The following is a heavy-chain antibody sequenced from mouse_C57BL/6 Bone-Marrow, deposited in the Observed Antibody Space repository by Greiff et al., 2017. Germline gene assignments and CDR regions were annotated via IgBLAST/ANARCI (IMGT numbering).Heavy chain of an antibody. J-gene: IGHJ4*01. D-gene: IGHD1-1*01. V-gene: IGHV2-2*01. CDR1: GFSLTSYG. CDR2: IWSGGST. CDR3: ARNYGDATTGAMDY. Sequence: QVQLKESGPGLVQPSQSLSITCTVSGFSLTSYGVHWVRQSPGKGLEWLGVIWSGGSTDYNAAFISRLSISKDYSKSQGLFKMNSLQADDTAIYYCARNYGDATTGAMDYWGQGTSVTVSS.